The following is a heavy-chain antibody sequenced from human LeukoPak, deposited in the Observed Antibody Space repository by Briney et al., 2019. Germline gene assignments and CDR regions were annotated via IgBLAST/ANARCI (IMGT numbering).Heavy chain of an antibody. CDR2: NYYSGST. Sequence: NPAETLSLTCTVSGGSISSYYWSWIRQPPGKGLEWIGYNYYSGSTNYNPSLKSRVTISVDTSKNQFSLKLTSVTAADTAVYYCARGVPEYYDFWSGYFYYFDYWGQGTLVTVS. CDR1: GGSISSYY. V-gene: IGHV4-59*01. D-gene: IGHD3-3*01. CDR3: ARGVPEYYDFWSGYFYYFDY. J-gene: IGHJ4*02.